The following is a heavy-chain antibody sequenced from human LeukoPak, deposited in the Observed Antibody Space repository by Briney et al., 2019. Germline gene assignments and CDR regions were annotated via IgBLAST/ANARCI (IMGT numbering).Heavy chain of an antibody. CDR1: GYSFTDYY. V-gene: IGHV1-2*02. D-gene: IGHD2-21*01. CDR2: INPNSGGT. J-gene: IGHJ5*02. CDR3: ARADRLHGGPYLIGP. Sequence: ASVKVSCKTSGYSFTDYYMHWVRQAPGQGLEWMGWINPNSGGTSSAQKFQGRVTMTRDTSITTVYMEVRWLTSGDTAIYYCARADRLHGGPYLIGPWGLGTLVTVS.